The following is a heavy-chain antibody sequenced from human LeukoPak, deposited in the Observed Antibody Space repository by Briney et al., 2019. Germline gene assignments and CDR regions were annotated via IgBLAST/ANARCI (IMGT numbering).Heavy chain of an antibody. J-gene: IGHJ4*02. D-gene: IGHD5-18*01. CDR3: ARDADSSGYSYGLGNPKQDY. V-gene: IGHV4-39*07. Sequence: PSETLSLTCTVSGGSISSSSYYWGWIRQPPGKGLEWIGSIYYSGSTYYNPSLKSRVTISVDTSKNQFSLKLSSVTAADTAVYYCARDADSSGYSYGLGNPKQDYWGQGTLVTVSP. CDR1: GGSISSSSYY. CDR2: IYYSGST.